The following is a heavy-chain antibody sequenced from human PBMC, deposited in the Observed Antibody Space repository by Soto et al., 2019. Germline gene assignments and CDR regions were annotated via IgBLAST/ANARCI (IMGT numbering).Heavy chain of an antibody. CDR3: AKSVYNWNDGFFDY. CDR1: GFIFSSYG. V-gene: IGHV3-30*18. CDR2: ISYDGINK. J-gene: IGHJ4*02. Sequence: GGSLRLSCAASGFIFSSYGMHWVRQAPGKGLEWVAVISYDGINKYYSDSVKGRFTISRDNSKNTLYLQMNSLRAEGTAVYYCAKSVYNWNDGFFDYWGQGTLVTVSS. D-gene: IGHD1-1*01.